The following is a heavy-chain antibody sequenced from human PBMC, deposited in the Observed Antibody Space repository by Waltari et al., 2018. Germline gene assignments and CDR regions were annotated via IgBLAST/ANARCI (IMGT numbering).Heavy chain of an antibody. CDR1: GYTFTGSY. CDR2: IKPNSGGT. V-gene: IGHV1-2*02. D-gene: IGHD2-2*01. Sequence: QVQLVQSGAEVKKPGASVKVSCKASGYTFTGSYMHWVRQAPGQGLEWMGWIKPNSGGTNYAQKFQGRVTMTRDTSISTAYMELSRLRSDDTAVYYCARDAVPAAISGGFDPWGQGTLVTVSS. CDR3: ARDAVPAAISGGFDP. J-gene: IGHJ5*02.